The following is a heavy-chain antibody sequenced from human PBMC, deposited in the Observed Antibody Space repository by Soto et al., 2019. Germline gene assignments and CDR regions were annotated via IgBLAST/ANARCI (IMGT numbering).Heavy chain of an antibody. Sequence: QVTLKEAGPVLVKPTETLTLTCTVSGFSLNTDGMGVSWIRQPPGKALEWLAQIFSSDDKSYSASLKSRLSISKDSSGSQVVLSVTNMDPVDTATYYCARIRGYDILVPVDYWGQGILVTVSS. CDR2: IFSSDDK. CDR3: ARIRGYDILVPVDY. V-gene: IGHV2-26*01. J-gene: IGHJ4*02. CDR1: GFSLNTDGMG. D-gene: IGHD5-12*01.